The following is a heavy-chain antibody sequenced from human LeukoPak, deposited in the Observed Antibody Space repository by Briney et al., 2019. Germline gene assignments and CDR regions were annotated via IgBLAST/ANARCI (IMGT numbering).Heavy chain of an antibody. CDR2: IYSGGST. CDR3: ARTGYCSSTSCRYFDY. J-gene: IGHJ4*02. D-gene: IGHD2-2*01. V-gene: IGHV3-66*01. CDR1: GFTVSSNY. Sequence: GGSLRLSCAASGFTVSSNYMSWVRQAPGKGLDWVSVIYSGGSTYYADSVKGRFTISRDNSKNTLYLQMNSLRAEERAVYYCARTGYCSSTSCRYFDYWGQGTLVTVSS.